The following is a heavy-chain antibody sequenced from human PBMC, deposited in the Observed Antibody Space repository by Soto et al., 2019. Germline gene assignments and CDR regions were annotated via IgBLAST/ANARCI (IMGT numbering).Heavy chain of an antibody. V-gene: IGHV3-23*01. CDR1: GFTFSSYA. J-gene: IGHJ4*02. CDR2: ISGSGGST. Sequence: EVQLLESGGGLVQPGGSLRLSCAASGFTFSSYAMNWVRQAPGKGLEWVSTISGSGGSTNYADSVKGRFTISRDNSKNTLYLQMNSLRAEDTAVHYCAKGYGDYSRFDYWGQGTLVTVSS. CDR3: AKGYGDYSRFDY. D-gene: IGHD4-17*01.